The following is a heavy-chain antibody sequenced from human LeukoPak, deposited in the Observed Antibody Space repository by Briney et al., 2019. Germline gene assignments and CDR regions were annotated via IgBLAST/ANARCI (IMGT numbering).Heavy chain of an antibody. Sequence: ASVKVSCKASGYTFTGYYMHWVRQAPGQGLEWMGWINPNSGGTNYAQKFQGRVTMTRDTSISTAYMELSRLRSDDTAVYYCARGPIVVVPAAGNFDYWRQGTLVTVSS. CDR2: INPNSGGT. CDR3: ARGPIVVVPAAGNFDY. D-gene: IGHD2-2*01. V-gene: IGHV1-2*02. CDR1: GYTFTGYY. J-gene: IGHJ4*02.